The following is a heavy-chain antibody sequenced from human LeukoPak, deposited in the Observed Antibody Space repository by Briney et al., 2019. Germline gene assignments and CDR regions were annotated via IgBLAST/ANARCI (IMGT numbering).Heavy chain of an antibody. CDR3: ARDIEYSSPRGVDY. D-gene: IGHD6-6*01. Sequence: GGSLRLSCAASRFTFSSYAMHWVRQAPGKGLEWVAVISYDGRNKYYADSVKGRFTISRDNSKNTLYLQMNSLRAEDTAVYYCARDIEYSSPRGVDYWGQGTLVTVSS. CDR1: RFTFSSYA. CDR2: ISYDGRNK. J-gene: IGHJ4*02. V-gene: IGHV3-30-3*01.